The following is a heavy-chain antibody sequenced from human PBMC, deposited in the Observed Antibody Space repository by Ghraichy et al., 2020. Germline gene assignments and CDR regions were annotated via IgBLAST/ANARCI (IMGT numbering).Heavy chain of an antibody. CDR1: GFTFNTYA. D-gene: IGHD2-2*01. Sequence: GGSLRLSCAASGFTFNTYAMSWIRQAPGKGLEWVSAISGSGDGTYYADSLKGRFTMSRDNSKNTLYLQMDSRGADDTAVYHCAKSGCSTSCYGGRVYVQLWGQGTLVTVAS. CDR2: ISGSGDGT. V-gene: IGHV3-23*01. CDR3: AKSGCSTSCYGGRVYVQL. J-gene: IGHJ1*01.